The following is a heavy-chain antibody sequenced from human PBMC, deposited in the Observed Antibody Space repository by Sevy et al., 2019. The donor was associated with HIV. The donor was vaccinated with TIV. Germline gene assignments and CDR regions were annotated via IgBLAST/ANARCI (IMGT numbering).Heavy chain of an antibody. CDR2: ISSNGGST. CDR1: GFTFSSYA. CDR3: VKEASLRRDILTGYYNWFDP. J-gene: IGHJ5*02. Sequence: GGSLRLSCSASGFTFSSYAMHWVRQAPGKGLEYVSAISSNGGSTYYADSVKGRFTISRDNSKNTLYLQMSSLRAEDTAVYYCVKEASLRRDILTGYYNWFDPWGQGTLVTVSS. D-gene: IGHD3-9*01. V-gene: IGHV3-64D*06.